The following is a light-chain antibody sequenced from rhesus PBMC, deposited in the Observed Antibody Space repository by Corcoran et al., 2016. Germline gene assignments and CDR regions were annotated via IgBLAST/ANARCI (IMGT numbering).Light chain of an antibody. V-gene: IGKV3-53*01. Sequence: QVILTQSPATLSLSPGERATLSCRASQSVGSSLAWYQQKPGPAPRLRIYGASSRATDIPDRFSGSGSWTESTPTSSRLEPEDFAVYYCQKYNTSPRTFGQGTKVEIK. CDR3: QKYNTSPRT. CDR2: GAS. J-gene: IGKJ1*01. CDR1: QSVGSS.